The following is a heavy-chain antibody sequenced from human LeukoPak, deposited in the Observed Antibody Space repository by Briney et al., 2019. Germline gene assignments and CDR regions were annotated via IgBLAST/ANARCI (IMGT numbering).Heavy chain of an antibody. D-gene: IGHD1-1*01. V-gene: IGHV4-34*01. CDR1: GGSFSGYY. Sequence: PSETLSLTCAVYGGSFSGYYWSWIRQPPGKGLEWIGEINHSGSTNYNPSLKSRVTISVDTSKNQFSLKLSSVTAADTAVYYCARPSGSTRRYVYWGQGTLVTVSS. J-gene: IGHJ4*02. CDR2: INHSGST. CDR3: ARPSGSTRRYVY.